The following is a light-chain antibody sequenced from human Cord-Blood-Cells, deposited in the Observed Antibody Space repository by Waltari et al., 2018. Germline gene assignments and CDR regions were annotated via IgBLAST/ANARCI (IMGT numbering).Light chain of an antibody. CDR1: QSVSSSY. V-gene: IGKV3-20*01. Sequence: EIVLPQSPGPLSLSPGERAPPSCRASQSVSSSYLAWYQQKPGQAPRLLIYGASSRATGIPDRFSGSGSGTDFTLTISRLEPEDFAVYYCQQYGSSPRTFGQGTKVEIK. CDR2: GAS. CDR3: QQYGSSPRT. J-gene: IGKJ1*01.